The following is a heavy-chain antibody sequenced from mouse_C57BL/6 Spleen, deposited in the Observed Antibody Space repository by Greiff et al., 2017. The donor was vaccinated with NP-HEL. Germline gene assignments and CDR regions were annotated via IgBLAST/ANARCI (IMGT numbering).Heavy chain of an antibody. J-gene: IGHJ1*03. Sequence: EVKLEESGGGLVQPKGSLKLSCAASGFTFNTYAMHWVRQAPGKGLEWVARIRSKSSNYATYYADSVKDRFTISRDDSQSMLYLQMNNLKTEDTAMYYCVRGRLRRTNYWYFDVWGTGTTVTVSS. CDR1: GFTFNTYA. CDR2: IRSKSSNYAT. V-gene: IGHV10-3*01. D-gene: IGHD2-2*01. CDR3: VRGRLRRTNYWYFDV.